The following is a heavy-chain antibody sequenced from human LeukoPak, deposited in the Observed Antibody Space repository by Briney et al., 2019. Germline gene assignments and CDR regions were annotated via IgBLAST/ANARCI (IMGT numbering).Heavy chain of an antibody. CDR3: ARVVSQAAPDWYMDV. Sequence: PSETLSLTCDVSGYDIGSNHHWGWIRQPPGRGLQWIGHVNLHGTRAYNASLRGRVTISIEASKNRFFLRLTSVTGADAAIYFCARVVSQAAPDWYMDVWGGGTVVIVSS. CDR2: VNLHGTR. CDR1: GYDIGSNHH. D-gene: IGHD2-21*01. V-gene: IGHV4-38-2*01. J-gene: IGHJ2*01.